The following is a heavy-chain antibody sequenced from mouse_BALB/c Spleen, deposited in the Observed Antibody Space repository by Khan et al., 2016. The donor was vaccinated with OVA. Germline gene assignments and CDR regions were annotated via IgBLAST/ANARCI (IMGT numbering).Heavy chain of an antibody. J-gene: IGHJ3*01. D-gene: IGHD1-2*01. V-gene: IGHV1-77*01. CDR2: ISPGSGDS. CDR3: ARRNYFGYTFAY. CDR1: GYTFTDYY. Sequence: QVQLQQSGAELARPGASVRLSCKAFGYTFTDYYINWVKQRTGQGLEWIGEISPGSGDSFYTEKFKGKATLTADKSSSTAYIQLSSLTSEDSAVYFCARRNYFGYTFAYWGQGTLVTVSA.